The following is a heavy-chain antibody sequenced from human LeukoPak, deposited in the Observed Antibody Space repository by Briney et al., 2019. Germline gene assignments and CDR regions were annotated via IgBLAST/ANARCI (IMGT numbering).Heavy chain of an antibody. D-gene: IGHD1-26*01. CDR1: GGSISSYY. CDR2: IYHSGST. Sequence: SETLSLTCTVSGGSISSYYWGWIRQPPGKGLEWIGSIYHSGSTYYNPSLKSRVIISVDTSKNQFSLKLSSVTAADTAVYYCASGGSYYYYYYMDVWGKGTTVTISS. CDR3: ASGGSYYYYYYMDV. J-gene: IGHJ6*03. V-gene: IGHV4-38-2*02.